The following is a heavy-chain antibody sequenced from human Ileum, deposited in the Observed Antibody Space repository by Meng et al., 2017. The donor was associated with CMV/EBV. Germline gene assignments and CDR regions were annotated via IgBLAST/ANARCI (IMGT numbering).Heavy chain of an antibody. D-gene: IGHD2/OR15-2a*01. CDR2: ISYSGGAT. CDR3: AKDPSSEPDWFFDL. J-gene: IGHJ2*01. Sequence: GESLKISCVAPGLTFSNYAMGWVRQTPGKGLEWVSAISYSGGATDYADSVKGRFTISRDSSQNTLFLQIDSLRADDTAVYYCAKDPSSEPDWFFDLWGRGTLVTVSS. V-gene: IGHV3-23*01. CDR1: GLTFSNYA.